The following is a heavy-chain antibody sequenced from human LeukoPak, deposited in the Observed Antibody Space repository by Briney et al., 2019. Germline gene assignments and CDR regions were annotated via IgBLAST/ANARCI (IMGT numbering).Heavy chain of an antibody. Sequence: GGSLRLSCAASGFIFDDYAMHWVRQAPGKGLEWVSGISWNSDSIDYANSVKGRFTISRDNAKNSLYLQMNSLRTEDMALYYCAKGGGGRLIYYYYMDVWGKGTTVTVSS. CDR2: ISWNSDSI. D-gene: IGHD3-16*01. V-gene: IGHV3-9*03. CDR3: AKGGGGRLIYYYYMDV. J-gene: IGHJ6*03. CDR1: GFIFDDYA.